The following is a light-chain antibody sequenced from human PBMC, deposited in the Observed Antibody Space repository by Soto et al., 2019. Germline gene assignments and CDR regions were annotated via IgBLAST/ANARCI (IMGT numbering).Light chain of an antibody. V-gene: IGLV2-14*01. J-gene: IGLJ2*01. CDR3: SSYTSSSTLGVV. CDR2: DVS. CDR1: SSDVGGYNY. Sequence: QSAQTQPASGSWSPGQSITISCTGTSSDVGGYNYVSWYQQHPGKAPKLMIYDVSNRPSGVSNRFSGSKSGNTASLTISGLQAEDEADYYCSSYTSSSTLGVVFGGGTKLTLL.